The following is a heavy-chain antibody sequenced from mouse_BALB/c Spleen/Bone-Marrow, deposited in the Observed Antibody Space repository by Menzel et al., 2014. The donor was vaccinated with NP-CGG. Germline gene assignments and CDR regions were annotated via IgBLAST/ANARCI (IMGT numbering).Heavy chain of an antibody. V-gene: IGHV1-87*01. CDR2: IYPGDGDT. CDR3: ARYYYAMDY. Sequence: LQLKRSGAELARTAASVQLSCKASGSTLTSYWMQWVKQRTGQGLEWLGAIYPGDGDTRYTQKFKGKATLTADKSSSTAYMQLSSLASEDSAVYYCARYYYAMDYWGQGTSVTVSS. J-gene: IGHJ4*01. CDR1: GSTLTSYW.